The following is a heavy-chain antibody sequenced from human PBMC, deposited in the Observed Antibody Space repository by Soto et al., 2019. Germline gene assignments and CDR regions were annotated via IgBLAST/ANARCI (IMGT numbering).Heavy chain of an antibody. CDR1: GYTLTSYY. D-gene: IGHD2-2*01. V-gene: IGHV1-46*01. CDR2: INPSGGIT. J-gene: IGHJ6*02. CDR3: ARGLRITSYYYYYVMEF. Sequence: GASVKVSFKASGYTLTSYYLHWVRQAPGQGPEWMGIINPSGGITNDAQKFQDRVTMTSDTSTSTVYMELSSLRSEDTAVYYCARGLRITSYYYYYVMEFGAQGITSPSP.